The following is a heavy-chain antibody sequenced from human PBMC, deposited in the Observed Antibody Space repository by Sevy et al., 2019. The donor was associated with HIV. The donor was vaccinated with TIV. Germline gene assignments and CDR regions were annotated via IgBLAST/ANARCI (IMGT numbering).Heavy chain of an antibody. Sequence: SETLSLTCTISGGSISSYYWSWIRQPPGKGLEWIGYIYYSGSTNYNPSLKSRVTISVDTSKNQFSLKLSSVTAADTAVYYCARDQGLLWFGEPKAPSYYYYGMDVWGQGTTVTVSS. V-gene: IGHV4-59*13. CDR2: IYYSGST. CDR1: GGSISSYY. D-gene: IGHD3-10*01. CDR3: ARDQGLLWFGEPKAPSYYYYGMDV. J-gene: IGHJ6*02.